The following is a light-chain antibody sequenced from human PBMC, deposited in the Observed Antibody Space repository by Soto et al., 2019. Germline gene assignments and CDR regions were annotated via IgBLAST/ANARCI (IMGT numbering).Light chain of an antibody. Sequence: SYELTQPPSVSVSPGQTASITCSGDKLGEKYTCWYQQKPGQSPVMVIYRDTKRPSGIPERFSGSNSGNTATLTISGTQAMDEADYYCQAWDSSTVVFGGGTKLTVL. CDR2: RDT. V-gene: IGLV3-1*01. CDR1: KLGEKY. J-gene: IGLJ2*01. CDR3: QAWDSSTVV.